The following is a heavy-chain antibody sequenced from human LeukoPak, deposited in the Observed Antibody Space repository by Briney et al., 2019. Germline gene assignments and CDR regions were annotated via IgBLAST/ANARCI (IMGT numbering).Heavy chain of an antibody. D-gene: IGHD2-2*01. V-gene: IGHV3-30-3*01. CDR2: ISYDGSNK. CDR1: GFTFSSYA. Sequence: PGGSLRLSCAASGFTFSSYAMHWVRQAPGKGLEGGAVISYDGSNKYYADSVKGRFTISRDNSKNPLYLQMNSLRAEHTAVYYCARAHCSSTSCYGDYWGQGTLVTVSS. CDR3: ARAHCSSTSCYGDY. J-gene: IGHJ4*02.